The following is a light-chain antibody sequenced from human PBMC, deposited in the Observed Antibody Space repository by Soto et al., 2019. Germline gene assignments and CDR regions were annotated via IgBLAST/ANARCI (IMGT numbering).Light chain of an antibody. CDR2: GAS. Sequence: EIVLTQSPGTLSLPPGERATLSCRASQSVRSSFLAWYQQKPGQAPRLLIYGASSRATGTPDRFSGSGSGADFTLTISRLEPEDCAVYYCQQYGISPWTFGQGTKVEIK. CDR3: QQYGISPWT. V-gene: IGKV3-20*01. CDR1: QSVRSSF. J-gene: IGKJ1*01.